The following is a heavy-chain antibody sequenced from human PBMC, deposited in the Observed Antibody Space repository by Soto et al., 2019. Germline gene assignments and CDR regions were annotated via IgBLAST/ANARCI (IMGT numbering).Heavy chain of an antibody. Sequence: GSGPTLVNPTQTLTLTCTFSGFSLSTSGVGVGWIRQPPGKALEWLALIYWNDDKRYSPSLKSRLTITKDTSKNQVVLTMTNMDPVDTATYYCAHRRPPRDGYHNWFDPWGQGTLVTVSS. V-gene: IGHV2-5*01. D-gene: IGHD5-12*01. CDR3: AHRRPPRDGYHNWFDP. CDR2: IYWNDDK. J-gene: IGHJ5*02. CDR1: GFSLSTSGVG.